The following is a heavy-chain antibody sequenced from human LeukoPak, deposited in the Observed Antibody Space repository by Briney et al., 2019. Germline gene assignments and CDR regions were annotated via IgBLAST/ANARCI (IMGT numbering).Heavy chain of an antibody. J-gene: IGHJ3*02. D-gene: IGHD4/OR15-4a*01. V-gene: IGHV3-21*01. CDR1: GFTLSSYS. Sequence: PGGSLRLSCAASGFTLSSYSMNWVRQAPGKGLEWVSSISSSSSYIYYADSVKGRFTISRDNAKNSLYLQMNSLRAEDTAVYYCARALLRTRDAFDIWGQGTMVTVSS. CDR3: ARALLRTRDAFDI. CDR2: ISSSSSYI.